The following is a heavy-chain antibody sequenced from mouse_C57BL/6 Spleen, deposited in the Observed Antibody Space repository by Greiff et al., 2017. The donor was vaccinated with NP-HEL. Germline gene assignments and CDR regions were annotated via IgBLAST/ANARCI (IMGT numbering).Heavy chain of an antibody. Sequence: QVQLQQPGAELVRPGTSVKLSCKASGYTFTSYWMHWVKQRPGQGLEWIGVIDPSDSYTNYNQKFKGKATLTVDTSSSTAYMQLSSLTSEDSAVYYCARWIYYDYDEAYYFDYWGKGTTLTGSS. V-gene: IGHV1-59*01. D-gene: IGHD2-4*01. CDR3: ARWIYYDYDEAYYFDY. CDR1: GYTFTSYW. CDR2: IDPSDSYT. J-gene: IGHJ2*01.